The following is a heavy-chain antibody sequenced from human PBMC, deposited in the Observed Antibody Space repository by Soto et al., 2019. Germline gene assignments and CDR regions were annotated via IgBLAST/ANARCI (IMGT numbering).Heavy chain of an antibody. CDR3: AKDSIRGYDYHSFDF. J-gene: IGHJ4*02. CDR1: GYTFTAYY. V-gene: IGHV1-2*02. Sequence: ASVKVSCKASGYTFTAYYIHWVRQAPGQGLEWMGWISPHSGGTNYAQKFQGRVTMTRDTSITTVYMELSRLRSDDTAVYFCAKDSIRGYDYHSFDFWGQGALVTVYS. CDR2: ISPHSGGT. D-gene: IGHD5-12*01.